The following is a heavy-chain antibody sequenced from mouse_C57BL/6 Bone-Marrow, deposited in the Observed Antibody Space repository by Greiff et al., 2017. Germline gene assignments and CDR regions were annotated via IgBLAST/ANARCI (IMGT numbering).Heavy chain of an antibody. Sequence: QVQLQQPGAELVKPGASVKMSCKASGYTFTSYWITWVKQRPGQGLEWIGDIYPGSGSTNYNEKFKSKATLTVDTSSSTAYMQLSSLTSEDSADYYCTRSPYDYDGYAMDYWGQGTSVTVSS. CDR2: IYPGSGST. CDR3: TRSPYDYDGYAMDY. D-gene: IGHD2-4*01. CDR1: GYTFTSYW. J-gene: IGHJ4*01. V-gene: IGHV1-55*01.